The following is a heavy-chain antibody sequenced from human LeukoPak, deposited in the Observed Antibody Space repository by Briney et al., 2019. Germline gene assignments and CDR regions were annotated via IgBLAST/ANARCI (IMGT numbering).Heavy chain of an antibody. V-gene: IGHV1-2*06. CDR1: VYTFTGYY. J-gene: IGHJ4*02. CDR3: ASLSDSGSYFAVDY. Sequence: DSVKAPCKPSVYTFTGYYMHWVRPAPGRGLEWMGRINPSCGGTNYAQKFQGRVTMTRDTSSSTAYMEMSRLRSDDTAVYYCASLSDSGSYFAVDYWGQGTLVTVSS. D-gene: IGHD1-26*01. CDR2: INPSCGGT.